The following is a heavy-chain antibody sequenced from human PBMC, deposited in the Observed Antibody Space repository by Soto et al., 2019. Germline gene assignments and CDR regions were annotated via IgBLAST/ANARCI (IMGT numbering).Heavy chain of an antibody. D-gene: IGHD3-9*01. CDR3: ARDKHYEYDLLTRYLVHAAFDI. V-gene: IGHV3-21*01. Sequence: GGSLRLSCAASGFTFSSYSMNWVRQAPGKGLEGVSSISSSSSYRYYADSVKGRFTISRDNAKNSLYLKMTSLRAEDTAVYYCARDKHYEYDLLTRYLVHAAFDIWGQGTMVTVSS. CDR1: GFTFSSYS. CDR2: ISSSSSYR. J-gene: IGHJ3*02.